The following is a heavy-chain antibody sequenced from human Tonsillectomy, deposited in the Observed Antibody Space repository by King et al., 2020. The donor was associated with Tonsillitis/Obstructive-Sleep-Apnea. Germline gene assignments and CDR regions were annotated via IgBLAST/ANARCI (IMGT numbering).Heavy chain of an antibody. J-gene: IGHJ6*02. V-gene: IGHV3-74*01. CDR2: ISTDGSST. CDR3: ARDFLYQGN. CDR1: GFTFSRYW. Sequence: GGGVGGPGGSLRLSCEASGFTFSRYWMHWVRHAPGKGLVWVSRISTDGSSTTYAGSVKGRFSISRDNAKNTVYLQMNSLRVEDTAVYYCARDFLYQGNWGQGTTVTVSS. D-gene: IGHD2-2*01.